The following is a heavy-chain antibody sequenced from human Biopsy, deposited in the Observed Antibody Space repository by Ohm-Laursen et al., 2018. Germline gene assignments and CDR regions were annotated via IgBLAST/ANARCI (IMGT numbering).Heavy chain of an antibody. D-gene: IGHD3-22*01. CDR2: IFTSGST. V-gene: IGHV4-4*07. J-gene: IGHJ4*02. Sequence: SETLSLTCAVSGASISDYYCVWIRQPAGKGLEWIGLIFTSGSTTYNPSLRSRVTMSVDTSKIQFTLMLSSVTAADTAIYYFAKGYTDYSDSSGFSYYFRYWGQGTLVTVSS. CDR1: GASISDYY. CDR3: AKGYTDYSDSSGFSYYFRY.